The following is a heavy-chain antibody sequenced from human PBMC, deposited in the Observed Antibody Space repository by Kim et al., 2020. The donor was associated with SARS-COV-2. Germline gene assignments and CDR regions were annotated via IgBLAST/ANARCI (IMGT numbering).Heavy chain of an antibody. CDR2: IIPIFGTA. J-gene: IGHJ4*02. D-gene: IGHD2-2*01. CDR3: ARTYCSSTSCQGPYFDY. V-gene: IGHV1-69*13. Sequence: SVKVSCKASGGTFSSYAISWVRQAPGQGLEWMGGIIPIFGTANYAQKFQGRVTITADESTSTAYMELSSLRSEDTAVYYCARTYCSSTSCQGPYFDYWGQGTLVTVSS. CDR1: GGTFSSYA.